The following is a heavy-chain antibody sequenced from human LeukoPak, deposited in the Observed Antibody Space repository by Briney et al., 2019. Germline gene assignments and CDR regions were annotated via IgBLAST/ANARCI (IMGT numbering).Heavy chain of an antibody. CDR2: INYDGST. J-gene: IGHJ4*02. CDR3: ARSTTVTPFDY. Sequence: SETLSLTCTVSGGSISPYFWSWIRQTPEKGLEWIGYINYDGSTNYNPSLKSRVTISLDASKSQFSLKLSSVTAADTAVYYCARSTTVTPFDYWGQGTLVTVSS. D-gene: IGHD4-17*01. V-gene: IGHV4-59*01. CDR1: GGSISPYF.